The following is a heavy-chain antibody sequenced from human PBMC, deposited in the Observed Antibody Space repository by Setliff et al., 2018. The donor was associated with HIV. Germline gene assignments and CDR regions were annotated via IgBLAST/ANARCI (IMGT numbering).Heavy chain of an antibody. J-gene: IGHJ4*02. CDR1: GYTFTSYG. V-gene: IGHV1-46*01. Sequence: ASVKVSCKASGYTFTSYGISGVRQAPGQGLEWMGIIYPGGARRSYAQKFQGRVTMTWDTSTSTVYMELSSLRSEDTAFYYCARSAHDSETGYWGQGTLVTVSS. D-gene: IGHD5-12*01. CDR3: ARSAHDSETGY. CDR2: IYPGGARR.